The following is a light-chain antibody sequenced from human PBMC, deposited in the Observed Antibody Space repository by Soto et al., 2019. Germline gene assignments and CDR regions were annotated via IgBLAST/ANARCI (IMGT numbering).Light chain of an antibody. CDR3: SSYTSSSTLV. Sequence: QSALTQPPSASGSPGQSVTISCTGTSSDVGGYNYVSWYQQHPGKAPKLMIYEVSYRPSGVSNRFSGSKSGNTASLTISGLQAEDEADYYCSSYTSSSTLVFGTGTKLTVL. CDR1: SSDVGGYNY. CDR2: EVS. J-gene: IGLJ1*01. V-gene: IGLV2-14*01.